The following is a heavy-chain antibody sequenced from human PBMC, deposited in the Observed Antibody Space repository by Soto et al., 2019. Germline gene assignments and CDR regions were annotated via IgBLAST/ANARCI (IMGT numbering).Heavy chain of an antibody. CDR3: TTDNLAGEVTIYGMDV. CDR2: IKSKTDGGTT. V-gene: IGHV3-15*07. CDR1: GFTFSNAW. D-gene: IGHD4-17*01. Sequence: EVQLVESGGGLVKPGGSLRLSCAASGFTFSNAWMNWVRQAPGKGLEWVGRIKSKTDGGTTDYAAPVKGRFTISRDDSKNTLYLQMNSLKTEDTAVYYCTTDNLAGEVTIYGMDVWGQGTTVTVSS. J-gene: IGHJ6*02.